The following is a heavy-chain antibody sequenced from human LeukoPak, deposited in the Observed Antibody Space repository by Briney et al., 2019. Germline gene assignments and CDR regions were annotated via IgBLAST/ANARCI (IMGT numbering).Heavy chain of an antibody. CDR3: ARDGRVRGVTNWDNWFDP. D-gene: IGHD3-10*02. V-gene: IGHV1-2*02. CDR1: GYTFTGYY. J-gene: IGHJ5*02. CDR2: INPNSGGT. Sequence: ASVKVSCKASGYTFTGYYMHWVRQAPGQGLEWMGWINPNSGGTNYAQKFQGRVTMTRDTSISTAYMELSRLRSDDTAVYYCARDGRVRGVTNWDNWFDPWGQGTLVTVSS.